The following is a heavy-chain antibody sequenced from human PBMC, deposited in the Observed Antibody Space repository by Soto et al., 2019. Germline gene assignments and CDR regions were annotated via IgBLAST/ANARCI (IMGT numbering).Heavy chain of an antibody. CDR3: ARYGSGSSVWFDP. CDR1: GGSIRSGDYY. D-gene: IGHD3-10*01. Sequence: SETLSLTCTVSGGSIRSGDYYWSWIRQPPGKGLESIGYIYYSGSTYYNPSLKSRVTISVDTSKNQFSLKLSSVTAADMAVYYCARYGSGSSVWFDPWGQGTLVTVSS. V-gene: IGHV4-30-4*02. CDR2: IYYSGST. J-gene: IGHJ5*02.